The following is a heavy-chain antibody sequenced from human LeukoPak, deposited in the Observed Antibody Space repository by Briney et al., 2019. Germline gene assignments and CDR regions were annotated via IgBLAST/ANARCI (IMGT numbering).Heavy chain of an antibody. CDR3: AKAVEGRVRWAADESYYYYMDV. V-gene: IGHV3-23*01. CDR1: AFTFSNYA. Sequence: GGSLRLSCAASAFTFSNYAMNWVRQAPGKGLEWVSAISGSGDSTYYADSVKGRFTISRDNSKDTLYLQMNSLRAEDTAVYYCAKAVEGRVRWAADESYYYYMDVWGKGTTVTVSS. CDR2: ISGSGDST. J-gene: IGHJ6*03. D-gene: IGHD4-23*01.